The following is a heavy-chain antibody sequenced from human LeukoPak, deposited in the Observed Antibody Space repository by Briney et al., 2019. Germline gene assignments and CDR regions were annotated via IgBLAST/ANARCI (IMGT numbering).Heavy chain of an antibody. CDR2: IYPGNSET. J-gene: IGHJ4*02. CDR3: ARDAGGYPDY. D-gene: IGHD2-8*02. Sequence: GESLKISCKGAGYSFPDYWIGWMRQMPGKDLEWLGTIYPGNSETRYRPSLQGQVTISADKSITTAYLQWSNLKASDTAMYFCARDAGGYPDYWGQGTLVTVSS. V-gene: IGHV5-51*01. CDR1: GYSFPDYW.